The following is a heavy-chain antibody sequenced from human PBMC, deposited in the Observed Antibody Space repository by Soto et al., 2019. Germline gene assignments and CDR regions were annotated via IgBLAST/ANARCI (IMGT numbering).Heavy chain of an antibody. CDR3: TRSSGWSSYYFDY. CDR2: IRSKAYGGTT. J-gene: IGHJ4*02. D-gene: IGHD6-19*01. V-gene: IGHV3-49*04. CDR1: GFTFGDYA. Sequence: FLRLSFTASGFTFGDYAMSWVRQAPGKGLEWVGFIRSKAYGGTTEYAASVKGRFTISRDDSKSIAYLQMNSLKTEDTAVYYCTRSSGWSSYYFDYWGQGTLVTVSS.